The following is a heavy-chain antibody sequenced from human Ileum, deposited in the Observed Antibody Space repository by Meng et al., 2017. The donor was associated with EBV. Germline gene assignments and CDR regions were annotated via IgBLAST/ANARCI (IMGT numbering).Heavy chain of an antibody. CDR3: AGTSSSWYNWFDP. CDR2: IIPIFGTA. CDR1: GGTVSSYA. J-gene: IGHJ5*02. V-gene: IGHV1-69*01. D-gene: IGHD6-13*01. Sequence: QGQLGHAGANAKRPGPSVKVACTASGGTVSSYAISWVRQAPGQGLEWMGGIIPIFGTANYAQKFQGRVTITADESTSTAYMELSSLRSEDAAVYYCAGTSSSWYNWFDPWGQGTLVTVSS.